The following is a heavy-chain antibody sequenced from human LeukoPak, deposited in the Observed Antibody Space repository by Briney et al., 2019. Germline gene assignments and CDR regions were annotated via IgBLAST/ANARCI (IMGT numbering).Heavy chain of an antibody. CDR3: TKAIGYGSGSYYEYNWFDP. Sequence: GGSLRLSCAASGFTFSSYAMSWVRQAPGKGLEWVSAISGSGGSTYYADSVKGRFTISRDNSKNTLYLQMNSLRAEDTDVSFRTKAIGYGSGSYYEYNWFDPWGQGTLVTVSS. CDR2: ISGSGGST. CDR1: GFTFSSYA. D-gene: IGHD3-10*01. J-gene: IGHJ5*02. V-gene: IGHV3-23*01.